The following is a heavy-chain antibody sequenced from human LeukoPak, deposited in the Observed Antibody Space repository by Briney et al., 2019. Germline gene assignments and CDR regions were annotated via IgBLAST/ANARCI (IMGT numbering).Heavy chain of an antibody. CDR1: RFTFSNSV. J-gene: IGHJ4*02. CDR2: INAGGTAT. D-gene: IGHD3-9*01. V-gene: IGHV3-23*01. Sequence: GALRLSCAASRFTFSNSVMSWVRQAPGKGLEWVSTINAGGTATYYAVSVNGRFLISRDNVLNTLYLQMNGLRAEDTAVYYCARGDYDILISEWGQGTLATVSS. CDR3: ARGDYDILISE.